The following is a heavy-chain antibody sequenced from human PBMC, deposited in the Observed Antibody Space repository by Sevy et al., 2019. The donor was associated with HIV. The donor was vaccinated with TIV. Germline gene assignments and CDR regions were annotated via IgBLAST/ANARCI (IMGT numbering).Heavy chain of an antibody. V-gene: IGHV3-23*01. CDR3: AKLLHYYDSSGSYHTSYYFDY. Sequence: GGSLRLSCAASGFTFSSYAMSWVRQAPGKGLEWVSAISGSGGSTYYADSVKGRFTISRDNSKNTLYLQMNSLRAEDTAVYYCAKLLHYYDSSGSYHTSYYFDYWGQGTLVTVSS. CDR2: ISGSGGST. D-gene: IGHD3-22*01. CDR1: GFTFSSYA. J-gene: IGHJ4*02.